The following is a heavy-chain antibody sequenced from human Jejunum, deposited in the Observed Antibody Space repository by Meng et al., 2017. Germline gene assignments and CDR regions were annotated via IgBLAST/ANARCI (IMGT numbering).Heavy chain of an antibody. J-gene: IGHJ3*02. V-gene: IGHV1-2*02. CDR2: INPNSGVT. Sequence: QVQLVQSGAEVTKPGASMKVSCKASGYDFTGNYLHWVRHAPGQGPEWMGWINPNSGVTNYAQNFQDRVTMTRDTSISTAYMELSRLRSDDTAVYYCARETRGDYSESFDIWGQGTMVTVSS. D-gene: IGHD4-17*01. CDR3: ARETRGDYSESFDI. CDR1: GYDFTGNY.